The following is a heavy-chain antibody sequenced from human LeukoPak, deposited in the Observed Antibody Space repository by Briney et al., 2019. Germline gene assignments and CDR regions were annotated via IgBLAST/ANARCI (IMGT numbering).Heavy chain of an antibody. CDR1: GFTFSSYA. D-gene: IGHD3-9*01. V-gene: IGHV3-23*01. CDR3: VTESTGTLDY. J-gene: IGHJ4*02. Sequence: GGSLRLSCVASGFTFSSYAMNWVRRAPGMGLEWVSVITSSGGSTAYADSVRGRFTISRDDSKNTLYMQMNSLRAEDTAVYYCVTESTGTLDYWGQGILVTVSS. CDR2: ITSSGGST.